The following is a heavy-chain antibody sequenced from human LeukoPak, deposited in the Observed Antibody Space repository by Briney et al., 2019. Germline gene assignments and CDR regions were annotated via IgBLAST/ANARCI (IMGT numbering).Heavy chain of an antibody. CDR3: AKVKGSSSWSSLDY. D-gene: IGHD6-13*01. CDR2: ISGSGGCT. CDR1: GFTFSSYA. J-gene: IGHJ4*02. V-gene: IGHV3-23*01. Sequence: SGGSLRLSCAASGFTFSSYAMSWVRQAPGKGLEWVSAISGSGGCTYYADSVKGRFTISRDNSKNTLYLQMNSLRAEDTAVYYCAKVKGSSSWSSLDYWGQGTLVTVSS.